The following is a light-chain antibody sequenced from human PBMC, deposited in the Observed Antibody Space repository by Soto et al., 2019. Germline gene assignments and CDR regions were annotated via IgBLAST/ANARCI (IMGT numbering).Light chain of an antibody. CDR3: QRSYRTPYT. Sequence: DIQMTQSPSSLSASVGDRVTITCRASQGISTYLVWYQQRQGRAPKLLIYDASSLLSGVPSRFSGSGSGTDFTLTISSLQPEDFATCYCQRSYRTPYTFGQGTKLAT. CDR1: QGISTY. CDR2: DAS. J-gene: IGKJ2*01. V-gene: IGKV1-39*01.